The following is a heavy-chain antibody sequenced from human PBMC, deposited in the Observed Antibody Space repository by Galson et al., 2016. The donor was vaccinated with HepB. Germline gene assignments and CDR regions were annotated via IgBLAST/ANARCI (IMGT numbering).Heavy chain of an antibody. J-gene: IGHJ6*02. D-gene: IGHD2-8*02. Sequence: SVKVSCKASGDTFRTYSFSWVRLAPGQGLEWMGGIIPMFGTATYAQGFQGRVTITADESTTSAYMELSSLTSNDTAVYYCATTPRKRAKSGLGSYGGQYWSGRDVWGQGTTVTVSS. V-gene: IGHV1-69*13. CDR2: IIPMFGTA. CDR1: GDTFRTYS. CDR3: ATTPRKRAKSGLGSYGGQYWSGRDV.